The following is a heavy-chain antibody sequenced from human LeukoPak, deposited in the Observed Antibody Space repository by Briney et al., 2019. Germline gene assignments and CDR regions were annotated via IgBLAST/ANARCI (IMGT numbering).Heavy chain of an antibody. CDR1: GYTFTSYD. D-gene: IGHD3-3*01. Sequence: ASVKVSCKASGYTFTSYDINWVRQPTGQGLEWMGWMNPNSGNTGYAQKFQGRVTITRNTSISTAYMELSSLRSEDTAVYYCARGPTIFGVVIIQGDAFDIWGQGTMVTVSS. CDR3: ARGPTIFGVVIIQGDAFDI. V-gene: IGHV1-8*03. J-gene: IGHJ3*02. CDR2: MNPNSGNT.